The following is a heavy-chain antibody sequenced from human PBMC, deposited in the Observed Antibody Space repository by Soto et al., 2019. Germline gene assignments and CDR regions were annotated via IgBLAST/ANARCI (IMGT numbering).Heavy chain of an antibody. CDR1: GFTFSSYS. Sequence: VGSLRLSCAASGFTFSSYSMNWVRQAPGKGLEWVSGIIGGDGDKFYSDSVKGRFTISRDNSKDMLFLQMSSLRVDDTAVYYCAKDRDPDGIWTFDSWGQGTLVTVS. CDR3: AKDRDPDGIWTFDS. J-gene: IGHJ5*01. D-gene: IGHD3-9*01. CDR2: IIGGDGDK. V-gene: IGHV3-23*01.